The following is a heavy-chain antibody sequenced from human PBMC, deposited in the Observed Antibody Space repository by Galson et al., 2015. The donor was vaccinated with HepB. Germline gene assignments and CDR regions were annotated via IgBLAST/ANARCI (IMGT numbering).Heavy chain of an antibody. D-gene: IGHD6-6*01. CDR2: ITPIFGTA. CDR3: ATSIAARNYYYYYMDV. CDR1: GGTFSSYA. Sequence: SVKVSCKASGGTFSSYAISWVRQAPGQGLEWMGGITPIFGTANYAQKFQGRVTITADESTSTAYMELSSLRSEDTAVYYCATSIAARNYYYYYMDVWGKGTTITVSS. V-gene: IGHV1-69*13. J-gene: IGHJ6*03.